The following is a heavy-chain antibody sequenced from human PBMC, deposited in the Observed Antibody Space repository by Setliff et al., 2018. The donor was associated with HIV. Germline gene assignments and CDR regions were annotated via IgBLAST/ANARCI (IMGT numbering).Heavy chain of an antibody. CDR3: ARAYSSGRYDAFDI. CDR2: IYTSGST. V-gene: IGHV4-61*10. D-gene: IGHD6-19*01. Sequence: SETLSLTCTVSGGSVSSGSYYWSWIRQPAGKGLEWIGRIYTSGSTNYNPSLKSRVTISADTSKNQFSLKLSSVTAADTAVYYCARAYSSGRYDAFDIWGQGTMVTVSS. CDR1: GGSVSSGSYY. J-gene: IGHJ3*02.